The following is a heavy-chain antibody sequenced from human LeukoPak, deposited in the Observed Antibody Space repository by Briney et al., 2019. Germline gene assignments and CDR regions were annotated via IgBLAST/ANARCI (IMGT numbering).Heavy chain of an antibody. D-gene: IGHD4-17*01. J-gene: IGHJ4*02. Sequence: GGSLRLSCAASGFTVSSNYMSWVRQAPGKGLEWVSSISSSSSYIYYADSVKGRFTISRDNAKNSLYLQMNSLRAEDTAVYYCARDAGAWHYFDYWGQGTLVTVSS. V-gene: IGHV3-21*01. CDR1: GFTVSSNY. CDR3: ARDAGAWHYFDY. CDR2: ISSSSSYI.